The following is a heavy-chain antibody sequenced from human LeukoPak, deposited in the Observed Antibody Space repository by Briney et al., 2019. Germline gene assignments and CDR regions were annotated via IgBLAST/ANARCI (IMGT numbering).Heavy chain of an antibody. CDR2: INPNSGGT. J-gene: IGHJ4*02. V-gene: IGHV1-2*02. Sequence: ASVKVSCKASGYTFTGYYMHWVRQAPGQGLEWMGWINPNSGGTNYAQKFQGRVTMTRDTFISTAYMELSRLRSDDTAVYYCARDLTRIAAAGRFDYWGQGTLVTVSS. CDR3: ARDLTRIAAAGRFDY. D-gene: IGHD6-13*01. CDR1: GYTFTGYY.